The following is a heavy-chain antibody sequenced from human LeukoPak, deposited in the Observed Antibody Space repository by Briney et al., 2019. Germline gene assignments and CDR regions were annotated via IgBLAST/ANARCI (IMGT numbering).Heavy chain of an antibody. J-gene: IGHJ5*02. CDR2: TSPGGNT. Sequence: PRGSLTLSCAPSAFSPSSDYMNWVRPPPGKGREWVSLTSPGGNTFYPDSVKGRFTISRDNSKHTPNLQMNSLEVEAPPVYYCAGSGYYDSSALYCFDRWGQGTLVTVSS. V-gene: IGHV3-66*01. CDR3: AGSGYYDSSALYCFDR. CDR1: AFSPSSDY. D-gene: IGHD3-22*01.